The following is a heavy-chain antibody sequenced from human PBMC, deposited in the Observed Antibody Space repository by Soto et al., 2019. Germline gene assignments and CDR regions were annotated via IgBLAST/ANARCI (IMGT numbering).Heavy chain of an antibody. D-gene: IGHD1-20*01. CDR1: GFTFSDHY. V-gene: IGHV3-72*01. J-gene: IGHJ3*02. CDR2: TRNKANSYTT. CDR3: AVTGTREKKRGDDAFDI. Sequence: GGSLRLSCAASGFTFSDHYMDWVRQAPGKGLEWVGRTRNKANSYTTEYAASVKGRFTISRDDSKNSLYLQMNSLKTEDTAVYYCAVTGTREKKRGDDAFDIWGQGTMVTVSS.